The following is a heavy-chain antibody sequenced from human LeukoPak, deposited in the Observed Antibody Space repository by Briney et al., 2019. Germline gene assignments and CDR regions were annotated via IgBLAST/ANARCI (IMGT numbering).Heavy chain of an antibody. CDR3: ARRQNCSSTSCNRHFDY. D-gene: IGHD2-2*01. CDR2: INHSGST. V-gene: IGHV4-34*01. CDR1: GGSFSGYY. Sequence: SETLSLTCAVYGGSFSGYYWRWIRQPPGKGLEWIGEINHSGSTNYNPSLKSRVTISVDTSKNQFSLRLSSVTAADTAVYYCARRQNCSSTSCNRHFDYWGQGTLVTVSS. J-gene: IGHJ4*02.